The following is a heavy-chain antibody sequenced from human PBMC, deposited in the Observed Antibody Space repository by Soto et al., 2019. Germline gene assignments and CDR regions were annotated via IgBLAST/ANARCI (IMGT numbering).Heavy chain of an antibody. V-gene: IGHV1-46*01. Sequence: ASVKVSCKASGYTFTSYYMHWLRQAPGQGLEWMGIINPSGGSTSYAQKFQGRVTMTRDTSTSTVYMELSSLRSEDTAVYYCARGYSGSARRHRYGMDVWGQGTTVTVSS. J-gene: IGHJ6*02. CDR3: ARGYSGSARRHRYGMDV. CDR2: INPSGGST. CDR1: GYTFTSYY. D-gene: IGHD1-26*01.